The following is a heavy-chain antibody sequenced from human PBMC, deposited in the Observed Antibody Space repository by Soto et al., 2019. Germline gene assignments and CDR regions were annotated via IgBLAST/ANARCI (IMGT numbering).Heavy chain of an antibody. CDR1: GGSFRAYY. CDR2: INHSGST. CDR3: ARSLFLPELVYNY. V-gene: IGHV4-34*01. J-gene: IGHJ6*03. Sequence: SETLSLTCAVYGGSFRAYYWSWFRLPPGKGLEWIGEINHSGSTNYNPSLKSRVTISVDTSKNQFSLKLSSVTAADTAVYYCARSLFLPELVYNY. D-gene: IGHD6-13*01.